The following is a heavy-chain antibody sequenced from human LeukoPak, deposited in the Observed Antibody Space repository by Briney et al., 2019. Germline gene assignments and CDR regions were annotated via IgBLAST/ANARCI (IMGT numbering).Heavy chain of an antibody. CDR1: GFTFSSYA. D-gene: IGHD6-19*01. CDR2: ISSNGGST. Sequence: GGSLRLSCSASGFTFSSYAMYWVRQAQGKGLEYVSVISSNGGSTYHSDSVKGRFTVSRDNSKNTLYLQMSSLRAEDTAVYYCVKGMTYRSGRPDYWGQGNLVTVSS. CDR3: VKGMTYRSGRPDY. V-gene: IGHV3-64D*06. J-gene: IGHJ4*02.